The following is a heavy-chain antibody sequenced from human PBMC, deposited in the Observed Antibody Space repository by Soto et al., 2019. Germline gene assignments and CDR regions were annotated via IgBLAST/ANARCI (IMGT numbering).Heavy chain of an antibody. D-gene: IGHD3-10*01. Sequence: ESVGGVVQPGRSLRLSCAASGFTFSSYGMHWVRQAPGKGLEWVAVISYDGSNKYYADSVKGRFTISRDNSKNTLYLQMNSLRAEDTAVYYCAKGAYYYGSGSYYNPVYFDYWGQGTLVTVSS. CDR2: ISYDGSNK. V-gene: IGHV3-30*18. J-gene: IGHJ4*02. CDR3: AKGAYYYGSGSYYNPVYFDY. CDR1: GFTFSSYG.